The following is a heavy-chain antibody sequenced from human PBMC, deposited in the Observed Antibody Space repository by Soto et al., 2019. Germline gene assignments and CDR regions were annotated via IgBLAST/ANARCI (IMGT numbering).Heavy chain of an antibody. CDR1: GGSINSSSYF. CDR2: IYYSGST. V-gene: IGHV4-39*07. CDR3: AKDPLALTGDSYFDL. J-gene: IGHJ2*01. D-gene: IGHD7-27*01. Sequence: TSETRSLTCIFSGGSINSSSYFWGWVRQPPGKGLEWIGSIYYSGSTYYNPSLRSRVTISVDTSKNQFSLKLSSVTAEDTAVYYCAKDPLALTGDSYFDLWGRGTLVTVSS.